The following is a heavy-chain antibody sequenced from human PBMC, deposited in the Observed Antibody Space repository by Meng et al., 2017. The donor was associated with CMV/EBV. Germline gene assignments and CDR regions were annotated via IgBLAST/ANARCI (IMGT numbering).Heavy chain of an antibody. CDR1: GFTFSSYS. Sequence: GGSLRLSWAASGFTFSSYSMNWSRQAPGKGWGWVSSISSSSDIYYPHSVKGRFTISRDNAKNPLYLQMNSLRAEDTAVYYCARDRWQSQVVPSRVHWFDPWGQGTLVTVSS. D-gene: IGHD2-2*01. J-gene: IGHJ5*02. CDR3: ARDRWQSQVVPSRVHWFDP. V-gene: IGHV3-21*01. CDR2: ISSSSDI.